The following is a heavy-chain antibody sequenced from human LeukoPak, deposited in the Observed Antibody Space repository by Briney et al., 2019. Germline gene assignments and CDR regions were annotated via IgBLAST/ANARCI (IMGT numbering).Heavy chain of an antibody. CDR1: GGSISSYY. J-gene: IGHJ4*02. D-gene: IGHD6-19*01. V-gene: IGHV4-59*12. CDR2: IYYTGSA. Sequence: SETLSLTCTVSGGSISSYYWSWIRQPPRKGLEWIGYIYYTGSANYNPSLKSRVTISVDTSKNQFSLKLSSVTAADTAVYYCARLAVGETFGDYWGQGTLVTVSS. CDR3: ARLAVGETFGDY.